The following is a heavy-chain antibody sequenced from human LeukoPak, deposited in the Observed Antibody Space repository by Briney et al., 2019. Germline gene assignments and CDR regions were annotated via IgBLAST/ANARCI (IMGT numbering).Heavy chain of an antibody. Sequence: SETLSLTCTVSGGSFSSSYWSWIRQPAGKGLEWIGEINQSGSTNYNPSLKSRVTISLDTSKNHFSLNLSSVTAADTAVYFCARDSSSWNNFDYWGQGTLVTVSS. CDR3: ARDSSSWNNFDY. J-gene: IGHJ4*02. CDR2: INQSGST. V-gene: IGHV4-34*01. D-gene: IGHD6-13*01. CDR1: GGSFSSSY.